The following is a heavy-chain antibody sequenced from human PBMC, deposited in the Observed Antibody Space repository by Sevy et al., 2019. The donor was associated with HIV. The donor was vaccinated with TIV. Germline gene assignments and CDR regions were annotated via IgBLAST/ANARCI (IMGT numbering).Heavy chain of an antibody. J-gene: IGHJ4*02. D-gene: IGHD5-12*01. CDR2: ISDSSATI. V-gene: IGHV3-48*01. Sequence: GGSLRLSCVASGFTYSMNWVRQAPGKGLEWVSYISDSSATIHYADSVKGRLTISRDNAKNSRYLQMNTLRAEDTAVYYCASQRGGYERLYYFDSWGQGTLVTVS. CDR3: ASQRGGYERLYYFDS. CDR1: GFTYS.